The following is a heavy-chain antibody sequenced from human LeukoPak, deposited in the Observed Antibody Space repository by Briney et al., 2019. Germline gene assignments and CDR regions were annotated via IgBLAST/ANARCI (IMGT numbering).Heavy chain of an antibody. CDR3: ARIGDYYIDY. Sequence: SETPSLTCAVSGGSISSGGYSWSWIRQPPGKGLEWIGYIYHSGSTYYNPSLKSRVTISVDRSKNQFSLKLSSVTAADTAVYYCARIGDYYIDYWGQGTLVTVSS. D-gene: IGHD4-17*01. J-gene: IGHJ4*02. V-gene: IGHV4-30-2*01. CDR1: GGSISSGGYS. CDR2: IYHSGST.